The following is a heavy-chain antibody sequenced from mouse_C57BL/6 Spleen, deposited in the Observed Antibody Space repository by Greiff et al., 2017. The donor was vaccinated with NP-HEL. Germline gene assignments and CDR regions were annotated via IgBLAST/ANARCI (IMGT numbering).Heavy chain of an antibody. V-gene: IGHV1-61*01. CDR2: IYPSDSET. Sequence: QVQLQQPGAELVRPGSSVKLSCKASGYTFTSYWMDWVKQRPGQGLEWIGNIYPSDSETHYNQKFKDKATLTVDKSSSTAYMQLSSLTSEDSAVYYCASHYYGSSYRYWYFDVWGTGTTVTVSS. J-gene: IGHJ1*03. CDR1: GYTFTSYW. CDR3: ASHYYGSSYRYWYFDV. D-gene: IGHD1-1*01.